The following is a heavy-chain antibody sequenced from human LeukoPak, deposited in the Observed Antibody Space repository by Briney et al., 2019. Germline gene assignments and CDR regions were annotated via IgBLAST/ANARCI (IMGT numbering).Heavy chain of an antibody. CDR1: GGSFSGRY. V-gene: IGHV4-34*01. D-gene: IGHD2-2*01. CDR2: INHSGST. CDR3: ARGRAPAAIRHPGLDY. Sequence: SETLSLTCAVYGGSFSGRYWSWIRQPPGKGLEWIGEINHSGSTNYNPSLKSRVTISVDTSKNQFSLKLSSVTAADTAVYYCARGRAPAAIRHPGLDYWGQGTLVTVSS. J-gene: IGHJ4*02.